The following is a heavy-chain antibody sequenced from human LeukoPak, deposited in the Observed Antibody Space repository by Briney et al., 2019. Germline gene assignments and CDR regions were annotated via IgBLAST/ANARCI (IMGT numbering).Heavy chain of an antibody. CDR1: GFTFSSYS. CDR3: ARDHDWAFDL. Sequence: GGSLRLSCAASGFTFSSYSMNWVRQAPGKGLEWIAYINHNAEMIFYPDFVKGRFTISRDNAKNSLYLQMNALRYEDTAIYYCARDHDWAFDLWGQGTLVTVSS. V-gene: IGHV3-48*02. J-gene: IGHJ4*02. D-gene: IGHD3-9*01. CDR2: INHNAEMI.